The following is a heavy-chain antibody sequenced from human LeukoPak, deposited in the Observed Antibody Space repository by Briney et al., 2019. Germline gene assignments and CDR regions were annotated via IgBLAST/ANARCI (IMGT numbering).Heavy chain of an antibody. CDR3: ARLSFWSGYYTPPPFDY. V-gene: IGHV1-18*01. CDR1: GYTFSNYG. J-gene: IGHJ4*02. Sequence: ASVKVSCKASGYTFSNYGISWVRQAPGQGLEWMGWISAYNGNTNYAQKLQGRVTMTTDTSTSTAYMERRSLRSDDTAVYYCARLSFWSGYYTPPPFDYWGRGTLVTVSS. D-gene: IGHD3-3*01. CDR2: ISAYNGNT.